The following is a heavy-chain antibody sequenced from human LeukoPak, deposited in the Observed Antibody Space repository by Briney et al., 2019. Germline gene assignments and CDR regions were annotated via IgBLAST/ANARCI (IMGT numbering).Heavy chain of an antibody. Sequence: ASVKVSCKTSGYPFTGYYMHWVRQAPGQGLEWMGWINPNSGGANHAQKFQGRVTVTRDTSISTAYMELSRLRSDDTALYYCARSAQWLVPDAFDIWGQGTVVTVSS. CDR1: GYPFTGYY. D-gene: IGHD6-19*01. V-gene: IGHV1-2*02. J-gene: IGHJ3*02. CDR3: ARSAQWLVPDAFDI. CDR2: INPNSGGA.